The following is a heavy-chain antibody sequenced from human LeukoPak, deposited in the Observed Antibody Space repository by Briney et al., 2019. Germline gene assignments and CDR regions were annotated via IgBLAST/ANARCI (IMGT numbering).Heavy chain of an antibody. CDR1: GFTFSNYW. Sequence: GGSLRLSCAASGFTFSNYWMGWGRQAPGKGLEWVANIKQDGSEKRYVDPVKGRFTISRDNAKNSLYLQMNSLRAEDTAVYYCARAPATNEWRCMDYWGQGTLVTVSS. D-gene: IGHD2-8*02. CDR3: ARAPATNEWRCMDY. CDR2: IKQDGSEK. V-gene: IGHV3-7*01. J-gene: IGHJ4*02.